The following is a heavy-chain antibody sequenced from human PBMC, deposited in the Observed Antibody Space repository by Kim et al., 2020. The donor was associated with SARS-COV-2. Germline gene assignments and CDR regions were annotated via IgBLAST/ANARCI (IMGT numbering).Heavy chain of an antibody. CDR1: GFTFSTYA. CDR3: AREVTPYY. J-gene: IGHJ4*02. CDR2: IYDRGSTT. D-gene: IGHD4-4*01. Sequence: GGSLRLSCVASGFTFSTYAMSWVRQAPGKGLEWVSTIYDRGSTTYYADSVKGRVTISRDNSKNTLFLQMNSLRAEDTAVYYCAREVTPYYWGQGTLVTVSS. V-gene: IGHV3-23*03.